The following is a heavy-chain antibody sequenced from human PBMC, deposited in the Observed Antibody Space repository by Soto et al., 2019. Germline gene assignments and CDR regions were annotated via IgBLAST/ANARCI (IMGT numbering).Heavy chain of an antibody. V-gene: IGHV2-5*02. CDR2: IYWDDDK. Sequence: QITLNESGPPVVRPTETLTLTCRFSGFSLTTSGVGVGWVRQSPGKAPEWLALIYWDDDKRYSESLKSRLTITTDTSKNQVVLTVANLDPTDTATYYCAHRVLRTVFGLVTTTAIYFDFWCQGTPVAVSS. J-gene: IGHJ4*02. CDR3: AHRVLRTVFGLVTTTAIYFDF. CDR1: GFSLTTSGVG. D-gene: IGHD3-3*01.